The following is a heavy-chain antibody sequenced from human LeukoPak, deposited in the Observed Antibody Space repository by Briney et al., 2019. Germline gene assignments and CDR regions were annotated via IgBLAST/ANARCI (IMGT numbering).Heavy chain of an antibody. J-gene: IGHJ3*02. V-gene: IGHV3-21*01. Sequence: GGSLRLSCTASGFTFTRYRMNWVRQAPGKGLEWVSSIRSRSIEIYYADSVKGRFTISRDNAKNSVFLQINSLRAEDTAVYYCTRDLDLYNDAFDIWGQGTRVIVSS. CDR2: IRSRSIEI. CDR1: GFTFTRYR. D-gene: IGHD1-14*01. CDR3: TRDLDLYNDAFDI.